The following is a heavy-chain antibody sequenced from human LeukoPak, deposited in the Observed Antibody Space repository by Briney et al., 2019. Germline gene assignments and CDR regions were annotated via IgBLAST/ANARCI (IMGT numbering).Heavy chain of an antibody. CDR2: IYHSGST. V-gene: IGHV4-38-2*01. J-gene: IGHJ4*02. D-gene: IGHD6-19*01. Sequence: PSETLSLTCAVSGYSISSGYYWGWIRPPPGKGLEWIGSIYHSGSTYYNPSLKSRVTISVDTSKNQFSLKLSSVTAADTAVYYCARGARFSATIYRAVAGQGSFDYWGQGALVTVAS. CDR3: ARGARFSATIYRAVAGQGSFDY. CDR1: GYSISSGYY.